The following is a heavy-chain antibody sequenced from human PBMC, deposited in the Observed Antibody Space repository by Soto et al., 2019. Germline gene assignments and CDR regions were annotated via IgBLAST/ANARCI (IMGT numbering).Heavy chain of an antibody. V-gene: IGHV3-7*01. Sequence: EVQLVESGGGLVQPGGSLRLSCEASGFTFASYWMSWVRQGPGKALEWVANIRPDGREKYHVDSVKGRFTIYRDNAKNSVHWQMNGLRADDTAEYYCARALLVPENNWHFDLWGRGTLGSVSS. CDR1: GFTFASYW. D-gene: IGHD1-26*01. J-gene: IGHJ2*01. CDR2: IRPDGREK. CDR3: ARALLVPENNWHFDL.